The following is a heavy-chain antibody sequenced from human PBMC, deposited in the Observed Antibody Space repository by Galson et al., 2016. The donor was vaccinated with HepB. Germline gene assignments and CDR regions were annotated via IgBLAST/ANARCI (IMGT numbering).Heavy chain of an antibody. CDR2: LSGSSRT. D-gene: IGHD3-3*01. CDR3: AKDPIDSLFGVDPRAFDS. Sequence: SLRLSCAASGFAFRNYAMSWVRQAPGKGLEWVSSLSGSSRTYYADSVKGRFSISRDNFKDPVYLQMNNLSVQDTAMYYCAKDPIDSLFGVDPRAFDSWGQGTLVAVSS. V-gene: IGHV3-23*01. CDR1: GFAFRNYA. J-gene: IGHJ4*02.